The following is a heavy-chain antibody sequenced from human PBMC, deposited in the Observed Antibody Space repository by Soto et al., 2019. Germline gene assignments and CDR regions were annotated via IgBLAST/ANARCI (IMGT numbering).Heavy chain of an antibody. D-gene: IGHD1-7*01. CDR2: IIPIFGTA. Sequence: SVKVSCKASGGTFSSYAISWVRQAPGQGLEWMGGIIPIFGTANYAQKFQGRVTITADKSTSTAYMELSSLRSEDTAVYYCARDRAKLELFGAFDIWGQGTMVTV. CDR3: ARDRAKLELFGAFDI. CDR1: GGTFSSYA. J-gene: IGHJ3*02. V-gene: IGHV1-69*06.